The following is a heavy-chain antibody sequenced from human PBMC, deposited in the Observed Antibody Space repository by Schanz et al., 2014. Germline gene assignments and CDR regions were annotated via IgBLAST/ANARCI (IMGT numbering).Heavy chain of an antibody. CDR2: INPSGGST. D-gene: IGHD4-17*01. V-gene: IGHV1-18*01. J-gene: IGHJ4*02. CDR1: GYTFTSHG. CDR3: ARGYGDSPTDF. Sequence: QVHLVQSGAEVKKPGASVKVSCKASGYTFTSHGISWVRQAPGQGLEWMGMINPSGGSTTYAQKFQGRVTMTTDTSTSTAYMELSSLRSEDTAVYYCARGYGDSPTDFWGQGTLVTVSS.